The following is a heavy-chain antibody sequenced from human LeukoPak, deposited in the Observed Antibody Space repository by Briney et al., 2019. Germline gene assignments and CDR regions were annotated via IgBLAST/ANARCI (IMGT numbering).Heavy chain of an antibody. Sequence: SXKVSCKASGGTFSSYAISWVRQAPGQGQEWMGGIIVIFGTANYEQKFQGRVTITAAESTSTAYMELSSLRSEDTAVYYCARGVGENWFDPWGQGTLVTVSS. V-gene: IGHV1-69*01. J-gene: IGHJ5*02. D-gene: IGHD2-15*01. CDR1: GGTFSSYA. CDR2: IIVIFGTA. CDR3: ARGVGENWFDP.